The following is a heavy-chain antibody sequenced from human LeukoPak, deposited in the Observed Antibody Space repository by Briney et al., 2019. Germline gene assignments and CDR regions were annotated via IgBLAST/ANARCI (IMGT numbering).Heavy chain of an antibody. CDR2: INHSGST. J-gene: IGHJ3*02. Sequence: SETLSLTCAVYGGSFSGYYWSWIRQPPGKGLEWIGEINHSGSTNYNPSLKSRVTISVDTSKNQFSLKLSSVTAADTAVYYCARWEVRLNAFEMWGQGTMVTVSS. CDR1: GGSFSGYY. CDR3: ARWEVRLNAFEM. V-gene: IGHV4-34*01. D-gene: IGHD3-10*01.